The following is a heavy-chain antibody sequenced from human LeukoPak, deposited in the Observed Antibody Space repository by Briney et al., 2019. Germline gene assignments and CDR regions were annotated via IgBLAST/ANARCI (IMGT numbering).Heavy chain of an antibody. CDR2: IYYSGST. CDR1: GGSISSYY. CDR3: ARADYDILTGPPPFNWFDP. V-gene: IGHV4-59*01. Sequence: SETLSLTCTVSGGSISSYYWSWIRQPPGKGLEWIGYIYYSGSTNYNPSLKSRVTISVDTSKNQISLKLSSVTAADTAVYYCARADYDILTGPPPFNWFDPWGQGTLVTVSS. J-gene: IGHJ5*02. D-gene: IGHD3-9*01.